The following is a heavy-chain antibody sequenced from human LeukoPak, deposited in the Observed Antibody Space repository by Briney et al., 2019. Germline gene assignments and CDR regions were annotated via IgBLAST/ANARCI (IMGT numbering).Heavy chain of an antibody. J-gene: IGHJ4*02. CDR3: ARDNKGVIFGVPGY. Sequence: ASVKVSCKASGYTFTSYGISWVRQAPGQGLEWMGWICAYNGNTNYAQKLQGRVTMTTDTSTSTAYMELRSLRSDDTAVYYCARDNKGVIFGVPGYWGQGTLVTVSS. CDR1: GYTFTSYG. CDR2: ICAYNGNT. D-gene: IGHD3-3*01. V-gene: IGHV1-18*01.